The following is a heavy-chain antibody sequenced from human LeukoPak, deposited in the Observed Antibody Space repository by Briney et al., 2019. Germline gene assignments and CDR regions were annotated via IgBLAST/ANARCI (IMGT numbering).Heavy chain of an antibody. Sequence: GGSLRLSCAASGFTFSSYSMNWVRQAPGKGLEWVSSISSSSSYIYYADSVKGRFTISRDNAKTSLYLQMNSLRAEDTAVYYCTKDMGRVLPFLDWLFPFEAWGQGTLVTVSS. V-gene: IGHV3-21*04. J-gene: IGHJ5*02. D-gene: IGHD3-3*01. CDR3: TKDMGRVLPFLDWLFPFEA. CDR2: ISSSSSYI. CDR1: GFTFSSYS.